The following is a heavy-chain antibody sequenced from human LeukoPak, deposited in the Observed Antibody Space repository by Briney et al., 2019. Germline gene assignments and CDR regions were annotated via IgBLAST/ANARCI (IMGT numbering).Heavy chain of an antibody. CDR1: GGSISSGSYY. J-gene: IGHJ4*02. CDR2: IYTSGST. D-gene: IGHD2-21*02. Sequence: SQTLSLTCTVSGGSISSGSYYWSWIRQPAGKGLEWIGRIYTSGSTNYNPSLKSRVTMSVDTSKNQFSLKLSSVTAADTAVYYCAREVVTAIDYWGQGTLATVSS. V-gene: IGHV4-61*02. CDR3: AREVVTAIDY.